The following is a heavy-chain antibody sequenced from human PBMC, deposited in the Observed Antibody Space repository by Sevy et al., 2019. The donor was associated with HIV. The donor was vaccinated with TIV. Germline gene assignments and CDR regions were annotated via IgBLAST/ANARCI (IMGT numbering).Heavy chain of an antibody. D-gene: IGHD3-22*01. V-gene: IGHV1-69*13. J-gene: IGHJ4*02. Sequence: ASVKVSCKASGGTFSSYAISWVRQAPGQGLEWMGGIIPIFGTANYAQKFQGRVTITADESTSTAYMELSSLRSEDTDVYYCARDPLSGDYYDSSGGYWGQGTLVTVSS. CDR1: GGTFSSYA. CDR2: IIPIFGTA. CDR3: ARDPLSGDYYDSSGGY.